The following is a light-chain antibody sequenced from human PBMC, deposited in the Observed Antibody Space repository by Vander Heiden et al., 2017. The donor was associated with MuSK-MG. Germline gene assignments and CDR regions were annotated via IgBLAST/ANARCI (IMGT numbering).Light chain of an antibody. V-gene: IGLV1-44*01. Sequence: QSVLTQPPSASGPPGQRVTISCSGSSSNIGSNSVNWYQQLPGTAPKLLIYKNDQRPSGVPDRFSGSKSDTSASLAISGLQSEDEADYYCSSWDDRLNGGVFGGGTKLTVL. CDR2: KND. CDR1: SSNIGSNS. J-gene: IGLJ2*01. CDR3: SSWDDRLNGGV.